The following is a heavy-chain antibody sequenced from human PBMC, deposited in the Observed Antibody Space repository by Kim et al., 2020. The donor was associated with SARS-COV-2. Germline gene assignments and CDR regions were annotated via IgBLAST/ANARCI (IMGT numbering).Heavy chain of an antibody. V-gene: IGHV3-43*01. CDR3: AKGEGGGCDY. Sequence: GGSLRLSCAASGFTFDDYTMHWVRRAPGKGLEWVSLISWDGGSTYYADSVKGRFTISRDNSKNSLYLQMNSLRTEDTALYYCAKGEGGGCDYWGQGTLVTVSS. CDR1: GFTFDDYT. CDR2: ISWDGGST. D-gene: IGHD3-16*01. J-gene: IGHJ4*02.